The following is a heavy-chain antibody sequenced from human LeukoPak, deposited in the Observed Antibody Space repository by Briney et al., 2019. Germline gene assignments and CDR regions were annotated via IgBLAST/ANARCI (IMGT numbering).Heavy chain of an antibody. J-gene: IGHJ6*03. CDR1: GYTFTGYY. Sequence: ASVKVSCKASGYTFTGYYMHWVRQAPGQGLEWMGWINPNSGGTNYAQKFQGRVTTTRDTSISTAYMELSRLRSDDTAVYYCAREGGDGIVGALRGYMDVWGKGTTVTVSS. V-gene: IGHV1-2*02. D-gene: IGHD1-26*01. CDR3: AREGGDGIVGALRGYMDV. CDR2: INPNSGGT.